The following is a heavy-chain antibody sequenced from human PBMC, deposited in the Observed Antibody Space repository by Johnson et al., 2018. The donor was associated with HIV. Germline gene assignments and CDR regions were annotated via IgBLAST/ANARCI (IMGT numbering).Heavy chain of an antibody. J-gene: IGHJ3*02. CDR2: ISGSGGST. CDR1: EFTFRNYA. V-gene: IGHV3-23*04. D-gene: IGHD6-19*01. CDR3: AKDGIAVAGRAAFDI. Sequence: VQLVESGGGVVQPGRSLRIYCAVSEFTFRNYAMHWVRLAPGKGLQWVSAISGSGGSTYYADSVKGRFTISRDNSKNSLYLQMYSLRAEDTAVYYCAKDGIAVAGRAAFDIWGQGTMVTVSS.